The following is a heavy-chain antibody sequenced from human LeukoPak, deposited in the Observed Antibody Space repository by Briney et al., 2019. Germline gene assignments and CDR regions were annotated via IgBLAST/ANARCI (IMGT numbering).Heavy chain of an antibody. J-gene: IGHJ4*02. V-gene: IGHV4-39*01. CDR1: GGSISSSSYY. D-gene: IGHD3-10*02. CDR3: ASSGGGITMLARTKLSHDY. CDR2: IYYSGST. Sequence: SETLSLTCTVSGGSISSSSYYWGWIRQPPGKGLEWIGSIYYSGSTYYNPSLKSRVTISVDTSKNQFSLKLSSVTAADTAVYYCASSGGGITMLARTKLSHDYWGQGTLVTVSS.